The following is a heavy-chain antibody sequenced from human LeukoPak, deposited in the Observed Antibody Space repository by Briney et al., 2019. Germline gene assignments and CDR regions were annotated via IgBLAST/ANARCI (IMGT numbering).Heavy chain of an antibody. D-gene: IGHD2-2*01. Sequence: SETLSLTCTVSGGSISSSSYYWGWIRQPPGKGLEGIGSIYYTGSTYYNPSLKSRVTISVDTSKNQFSLKLSSVTAADTAVYYCVPVVPGSWVIDYWGQGTLVTVSS. J-gene: IGHJ4*02. CDR1: GGSISSSSYY. V-gene: IGHV4-39*01. CDR2: IYYTGST. CDR3: VPVVPGSWVIDY.